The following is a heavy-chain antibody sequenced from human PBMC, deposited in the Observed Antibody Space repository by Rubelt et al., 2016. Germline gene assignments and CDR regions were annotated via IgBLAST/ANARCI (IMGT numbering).Heavy chain of an antibody. CDR1: GYSFTTYS. CDR3: ATGYSSGWYVAY. V-gene: IGHV1-3*01. Sequence: QVQLVQSGAEVKKPGASVKVSCKAAGYSFTTYSIHWVRQAPGQRLEWMGWINAGNGNTKYSQKFQGSVTITRDTSASTAYMGLSSLRSEDTAIYYCATGYSSGWYVAYWGQGTLVTVSS. D-gene: IGHD6-19*01. CDR2: INAGNGNT. J-gene: IGHJ4*02.